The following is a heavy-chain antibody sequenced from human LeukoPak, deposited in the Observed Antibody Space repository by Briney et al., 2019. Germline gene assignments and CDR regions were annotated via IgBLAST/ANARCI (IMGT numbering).Heavy chain of an antibody. D-gene: IGHD6-13*01. Sequence: ASVKVSCKASGYTFTGYYMHWVRQAPGQGLEWMGWINPNSGGTNYAQKFQGRVTMTRDTSISTVYMELSSLRSEDTAVYYCARGHGSSSGGNWFDPWGQGTLVTVSS. V-gene: IGHV1-2*02. CDR3: ARGHGSSSGGNWFDP. J-gene: IGHJ5*02. CDR1: GYTFTGYY. CDR2: INPNSGGT.